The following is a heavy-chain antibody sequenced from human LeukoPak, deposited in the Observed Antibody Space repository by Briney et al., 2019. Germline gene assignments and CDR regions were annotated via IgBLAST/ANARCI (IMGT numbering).Heavy chain of an antibody. D-gene: IGHD6-13*01. CDR3: ATGGKYSSSWYNFDY. CDR1: GYTLTELS. CDR2: FVPEDGET. Sequence: ASVKVSCKVSGYTLTELSMHWVRQAPGKGLEWMGGFVPEDGETIYAQKFQGRVTMTEDTSTDTAYMELSSLRSEDTAVYYCATGGKYSSSWYNFDYWGQGTLVTVSS. J-gene: IGHJ4*02. V-gene: IGHV1-24*01.